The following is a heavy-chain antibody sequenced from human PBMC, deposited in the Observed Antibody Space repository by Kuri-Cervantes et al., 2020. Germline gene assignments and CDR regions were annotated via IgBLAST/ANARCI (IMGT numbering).Heavy chain of an antibody. V-gene: IGHV3-48*02. CDR3: ARDRPYYYDSSGYWDY. D-gene: IGHD3-22*01. CDR2: ISSSSSTI. Sequence: GESLKISCAASGFTFSSYSMNWVRQAPGKGPEWVSYISSSSSTIYYADSVKGRFTISRDNAKNSLYLQMNSLRDEDTAVYYCARDRPYYYDSSGYWDYWGQGTLVTVSS. CDR1: GFTFSSYS. J-gene: IGHJ4*02.